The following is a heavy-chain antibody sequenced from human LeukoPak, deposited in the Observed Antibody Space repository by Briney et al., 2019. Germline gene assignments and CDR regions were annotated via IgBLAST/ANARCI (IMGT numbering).Heavy chain of an antibody. CDR2: INPSCGST. CDR3: ASQGDIAARSIRPYYYYMDV. D-gene: IGHD6-6*01. CDR1: GYTFTSYY. J-gene: IGHJ6*03. V-gene: IGHV1-46*01. Sequence: GASVKVSCKASGYTFTSYYMHWVRQAPGQGLESMGIINPSCGSTSYAQKFQGRVTMTRDMSTSTVYMELSSLRSEDTAVYYCASQGDIAARSIRPYYYYMDVWGKGTTVTVSS.